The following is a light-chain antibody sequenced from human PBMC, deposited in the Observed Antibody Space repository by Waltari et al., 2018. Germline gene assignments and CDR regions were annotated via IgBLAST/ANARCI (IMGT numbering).Light chain of an antibody. Sequence: SYVLSQPPSVSVAPGETARITCEENNIGNKSMTCYKQRPGQAPELVLYYDSDRPSGIPERFSGFNAGDTAILTISRVEAGDEADYYCQVWDSSSDHRVFGGGTKVTVL. CDR2: YDS. J-gene: IGLJ3*02. CDR1: NIGNKS. CDR3: QVWDSSSDHRV. V-gene: IGLV3-21*04.